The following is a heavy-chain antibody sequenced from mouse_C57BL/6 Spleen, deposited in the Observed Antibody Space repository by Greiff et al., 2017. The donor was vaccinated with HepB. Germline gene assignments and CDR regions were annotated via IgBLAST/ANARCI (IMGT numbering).Heavy chain of an antibody. J-gene: IGHJ4*01. Sequence: EVQLVESGGGLVKPGGSLKLSCAASGFTFSSYAMSWVRQTPEKRLEWVATISDGGSYTYYPDNVKGRFTISRDNAKNNLYLQMSHLKSEDTAMYYCARRAYYSNYDAMDYWGQGTSVTVSS. CDR3: ARRAYYSNYDAMDY. V-gene: IGHV5-4*01. D-gene: IGHD2-5*01. CDR1: GFTFSSYA. CDR2: ISDGGSYT.